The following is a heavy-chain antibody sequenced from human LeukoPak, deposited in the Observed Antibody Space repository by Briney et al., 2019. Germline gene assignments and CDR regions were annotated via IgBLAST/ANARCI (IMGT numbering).Heavy chain of an antibody. V-gene: IGHV3-23*01. CDR2: VSGSTGST. CDR1: GFTFSSYG. J-gene: IGHJ3*02. CDR3: AKVVSGSSSIFSSAFDI. Sequence: GGSLRLSCSASGFTFSSYGMSWVRQAPGKRLEWVSAVSGSTGSTYYADSVKGRFTVSRGNSKNTLYLQMNSLRAEDTAIYYCAKVVSGSSSIFSSAFDIWGQGTMVTVSS. D-gene: IGHD6-13*01.